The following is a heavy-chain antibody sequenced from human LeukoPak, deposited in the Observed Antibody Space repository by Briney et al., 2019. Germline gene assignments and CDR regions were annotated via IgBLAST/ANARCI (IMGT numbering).Heavy chain of an antibody. D-gene: IGHD6-6*01. CDR3: ARTSLTYTSSSPFDS. CDR2: IYPGDSDT. V-gene: IGHV5-51*01. CDR1: GYSFSTYW. J-gene: IGHJ5*01. Sequence: GESLKISCKGSGYSFSTYWIGWVRQMSGKGLEWMGIIYPGDSDTRYSPSFQGRVTISADKSISTAYLQWTSLKASDTAMYYCARTSLTYTSSSPFDSWGQGTLVTVSS.